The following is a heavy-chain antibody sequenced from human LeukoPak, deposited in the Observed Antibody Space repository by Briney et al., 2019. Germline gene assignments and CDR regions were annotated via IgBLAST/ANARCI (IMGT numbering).Heavy chain of an antibody. J-gene: IGHJ4*02. Sequence: GGSLRLSCAASGFTFSSYGMHWVRQAPGKGLEWVAVIWYDGSNKYYADSVKGRFTTSRDNSKNTLYLQMNSLRAEDTAVYYCAKGGLGFEDWGQGTLVTVSS. CDR3: AKGGLGFED. D-gene: IGHD6-6*01. V-gene: IGHV3-33*06. CDR1: GFTFSSYG. CDR2: IWYDGSNK.